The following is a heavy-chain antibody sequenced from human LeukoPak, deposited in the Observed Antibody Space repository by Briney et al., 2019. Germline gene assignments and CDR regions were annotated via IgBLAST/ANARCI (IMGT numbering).Heavy chain of an antibody. Sequence: SETLSLTCTVSGGSISTYYLSWIRQPPGKGLEWIGHIYYSGSTNYNPSLKSRVTISVDTSKNQFSLKLSSVTAADTAVYYCARQVGYSSGWYIYWGQGTLVTVSS. CDR2: IYYSGST. J-gene: IGHJ4*01. V-gene: IGHV4-59*08. CDR1: GGSISTYY. D-gene: IGHD6-19*01. CDR3: ARQVGYSSGWYIY.